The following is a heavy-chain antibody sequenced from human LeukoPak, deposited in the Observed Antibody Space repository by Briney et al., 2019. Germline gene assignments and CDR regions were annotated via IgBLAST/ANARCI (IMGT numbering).Heavy chain of an antibody. CDR1: GGSITSSSYY. V-gene: IGHV4-39*07. CDR2: IYYTGGT. D-gene: IGHD1-26*01. Sequence: PSETLSLTCSVSGGSITSSSYYWGWIRQPPEKGLEWIGSIYYTGGTYYSPSLKSRVTISVDRSKNQFSLKLSSVTAADTAVYYCARYLEDVSGSYSLDYWGQGTLVTVSS. CDR3: ARYLEDVSGSYSLDY. J-gene: IGHJ4*02.